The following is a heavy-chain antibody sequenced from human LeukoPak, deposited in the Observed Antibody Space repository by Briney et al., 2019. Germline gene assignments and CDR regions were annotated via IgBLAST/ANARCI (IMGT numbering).Heavy chain of an antibody. CDR2: ISYDGSNK. V-gene: IGHV3-30*04. D-gene: IGHD6-19*01. CDR3: ASGGSGWYFYGMDV. J-gene: IGHJ6*02. Sequence: PGRSLRLSCAASGFTFSSYAMHWVRQAPGKGLEWVAVISYDGSNKYYADSVKGRFTISRDNSKNTLYLQMNSLRAEDTAVYYCASGGSGWYFYGMDVWGQGTTVTVSS. CDR1: GFTFSSYA.